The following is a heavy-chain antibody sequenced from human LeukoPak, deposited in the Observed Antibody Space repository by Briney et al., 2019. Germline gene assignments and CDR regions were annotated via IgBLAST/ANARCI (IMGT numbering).Heavy chain of an antibody. Sequence: GGSLRLSCAASGFTFSDYYMSWIRQAPGKGPEWVSYISSSSSYTNYADSVKGRFTISRDNSKNSLYLQMNSLTAEDTAVYYCARRGTSSSWAHFDYWGQGTLVTVSS. V-gene: IGHV3-11*03. CDR2: ISSSSSYT. D-gene: IGHD6-13*01. CDR3: ARRGTSSSWAHFDY. CDR1: GFTFSDYY. J-gene: IGHJ4*02.